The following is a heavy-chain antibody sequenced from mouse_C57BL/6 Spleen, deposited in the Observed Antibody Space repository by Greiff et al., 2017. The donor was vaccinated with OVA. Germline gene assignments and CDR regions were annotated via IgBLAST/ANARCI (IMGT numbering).Heavy chain of an antibody. V-gene: IGHV1-50*01. CDR2: IDPSDSYT. CDR1: GYTFTSYW. CDR3: ARKGERYFDY. Sequence: QVQLQQPGAELVKPGASVKLSCKASGYTFTSYWMQWVKQRPGQGLEWIGEIDPSDSYTNYNQKFKGKATLTVDTSSSTAYMQLSSLTSEDTAVYYCARKGERYFDYWGQGTTLTVSA. J-gene: IGHJ2*01.